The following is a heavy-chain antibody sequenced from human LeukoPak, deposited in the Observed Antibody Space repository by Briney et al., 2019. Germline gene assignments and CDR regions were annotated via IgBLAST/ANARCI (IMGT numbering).Heavy chain of an antibody. V-gene: IGHV3-30*02. J-gene: IGHJ5*02. CDR2: IRYDGSNK. CDR3: AKDYYDSSGYYWS. D-gene: IGHD3-22*01. Sequence: HTGGSLRLSCAASGFTFSSYGMHWVRQAPGKGLEWVAFIRYDGSNKYYADSVKGRFTISRDNSKNTLYLQMNSLRAEETAVYYCAKDYYDSSGYYWSWGQGTLVTVSS. CDR1: GFTFSSYG.